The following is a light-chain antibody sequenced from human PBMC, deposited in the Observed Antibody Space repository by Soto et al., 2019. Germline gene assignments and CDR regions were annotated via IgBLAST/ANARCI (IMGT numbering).Light chain of an antibody. V-gene: IGLV3-1*01. J-gene: IGLJ2*01. CDR1: KLGDKY. CDR3: QAWDSSVV. Sequence: SYELTQPPSVSVSPGQTASITCSGDKLGDKYACWYQQKPGQSPVLVIYQDSKRPSGIPERFSGSYSGNTATLTISGTQAMDEADYYCQAWDSSVVFGGGTKLTVL. CDR2: QDS.